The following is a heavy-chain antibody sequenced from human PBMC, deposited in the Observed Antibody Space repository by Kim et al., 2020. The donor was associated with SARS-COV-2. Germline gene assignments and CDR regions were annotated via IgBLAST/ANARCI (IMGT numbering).Heavy chain of an antibody. CDR1: GYSIGYSTSTPYY. CDR3: ARVIGATAMDY. V-gene: IGHV4-38-2*01. CDR2: VDHRGDS. J-gene: IGHJ4*02. D-gene: IGHD2-15*01. Sequence: SETLSLTCAVSGYSIGYSTSTPYYWGWIRQPPGKGLEWIGSVDHRGDSYYYASLKSRATISIDMSKNHFSLKLTSVTAADTAIYYCARVIGATAMDYWGQGTLVTVSS.